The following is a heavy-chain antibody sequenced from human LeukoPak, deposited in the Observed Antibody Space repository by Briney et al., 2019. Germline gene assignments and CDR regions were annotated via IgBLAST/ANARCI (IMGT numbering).Heavy chain of an antibody. J-gene: IGHJ5*02. CDR3: AARGPQQQLA. V-gene: IGHV3-23*01. CDR2: LTASGAGT. Sequence: GGSLRLSCAASGFIFSTYVMSWARQAPGKGLEWVSSLTASGAGTYYADSVKGLFTISGDNSKNTVFLQLSSLKVEDTALYYCAARGPQQQLAWGQGTLVTVSS. D-gene: IGHD6-13*01. CDR1: GFIFSTYV.